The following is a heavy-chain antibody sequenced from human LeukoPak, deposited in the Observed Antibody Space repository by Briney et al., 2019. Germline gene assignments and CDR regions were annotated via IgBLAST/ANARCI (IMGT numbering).Heavy chain of an antibody. V-gene: IGHV3-21*01. J-gene: IGHJ3*02. CDR2: ISSGSTYI. CDR1: GFTFSSYG. CDR3: ARDRYSNYGAVDAFDI. Sequence: PGGSLRLSCAASGFTFSSYGLSWVRQAPGKGLEWVSSISSGSTYIYYADSVKGRFTISRDNAKDSLYLQMNSLRAEDTAVYYCARDRYSNYGAVDAFDIWGQGTMVTVSS. D-gene: IGHD4-11*01.